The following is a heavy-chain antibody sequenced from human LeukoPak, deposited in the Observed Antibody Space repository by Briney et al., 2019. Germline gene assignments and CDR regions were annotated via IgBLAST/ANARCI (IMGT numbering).Heavy chain of an antibody. CDR1: GGSISSSSYY. Sequence: SETLSLTCTVSGGSISSSSYYWGWIRQPPGKGLEWIGSIYYSGSTYYNPSLKSRVTISVDTSKNQFSLKLSSVTAADTAVYYCARVSGYLTGYYHFDYWGQGTLVTVSS. CDR3: ARVSGYLTGYYHFDY. J-gene: IGHJ4*02. CDR2: IYYSGST. V-gene: IGHV4-39*07. D-gene: IGHD3-9*01.